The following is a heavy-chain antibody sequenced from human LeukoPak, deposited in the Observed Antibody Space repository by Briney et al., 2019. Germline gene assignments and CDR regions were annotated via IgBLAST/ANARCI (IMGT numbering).Heavy chain of an antibody. Sequence: GGSLRLSCAASGFTFSSYSMNWVRQAPGKGLEWVSYISSSSSTIYYADSVKGRFTISRDNAKNSLYLQMNSLRAEDTAVYYCARGPTVTRSYFDYWGQGTLVTVSS. V-gene: IGHV3-48*01. CDR1: GFTFSSYS. CDR3: ARGPTVTRSYFDY. D-gene: IGHD4-17*01. CDR2: ISSSSSTI. J-gene: IGHJ4*02.